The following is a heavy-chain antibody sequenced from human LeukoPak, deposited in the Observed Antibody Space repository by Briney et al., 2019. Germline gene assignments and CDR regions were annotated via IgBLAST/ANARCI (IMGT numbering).Heavy chain of an antibody. CDR2: ISAYNGNT. V-gene: IGHV1-18*01. D-gene: IGHD3-9*01. CDR3: AITGTYDILSGYPFDY. J-gene: IGHJ4*02. Sequence: ASVKVSCKASGYTFTSYGISWVRQAPGQGLEWMGWISAYNGNTNYAQKLQGRVTMTTDTSTSTAYMELRSLRSDDTAVYYCAITGTYDILSGYPFDYWGQGTLVTVSS. CDR1: GYTFTSYG.